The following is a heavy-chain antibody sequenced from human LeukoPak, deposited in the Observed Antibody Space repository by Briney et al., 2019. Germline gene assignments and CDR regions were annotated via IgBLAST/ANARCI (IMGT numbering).Heavy chain of an antibody. CDR3: ARFSVTTLDY. Sequence: PGRSLRLSCAASGFTFSSYAISWVRQAPGQGLEWMGRIIPILGIANYAQKFQGRVTITADKSTSTAYMELSSLRSEDTAVYYCARFSVTTLDYWGQGTLVTVSS. J-gene: IGHJ4*02. D-gene: IGHD4-17*01. CDR2: IIPILGIA. CDR1: GFTFSSYA. V-gene: IGHV1-69*04.